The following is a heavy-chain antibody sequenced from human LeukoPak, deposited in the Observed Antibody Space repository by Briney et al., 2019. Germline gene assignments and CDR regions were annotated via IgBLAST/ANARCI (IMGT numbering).Heavy chain of an antibody. Sequence: GGSLRLSCAASGFTFSSYAMSWVRQAPRKGLEWVSAISGSGGSTYYADSVKGRFTISRDNSKNTLYLQMNSLRAEDTAVYYCAKHGSSGWYYFDYWGQGTLVTVSS. CDR2: ISGSGGST. CDR3: AKHGSSGWYYFDY. V-gene: IGHV3-23*01. D-gene: IGHD6-19*01. CDR1: GFTFSSYA. J-gene: IGHJ4*02.